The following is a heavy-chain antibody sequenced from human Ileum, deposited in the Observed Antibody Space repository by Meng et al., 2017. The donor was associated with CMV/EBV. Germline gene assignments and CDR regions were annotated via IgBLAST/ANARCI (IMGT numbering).Heavy chain of an antibody. J-gene: IGHJ4*02. Sequence: GESLKISCAASGFTFSSYSMNWVRQAPGKGLEWVAFAWNGEINIYNEDIVKGRFIVSRDNSKNTAFLQMSGLRVEDTAVYYCVRVVDWGQGTLVTVSS. V-gene: IGHV3-33*08. CDR3: VRVVD. CDR1: GFTFSSYS. D-gene: IGHD2-21*01. CDR2: AWNGEINI.